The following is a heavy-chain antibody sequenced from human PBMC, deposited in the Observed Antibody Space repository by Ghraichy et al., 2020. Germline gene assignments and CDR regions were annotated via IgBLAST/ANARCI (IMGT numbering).Heavy chain of an antibody. CDR2: IKSNVDGGTT. D-gene: IGHD1-26*01. Sequence: GESLNISCAASGIFFANAWMSWVRQPPGKGLEWVGLIKSNVDGGTTDYAAPVKGRFSISRDDSRNTVYLQMNSLKIEDTAVYFCTHIMWGGSYGDWGQGTLVTVSS. CDR3: THIMWGGSYGD. J-gene: IGHJ4*02. V-gene: IGHV3-15*01. CDR1: GIFFANAW.